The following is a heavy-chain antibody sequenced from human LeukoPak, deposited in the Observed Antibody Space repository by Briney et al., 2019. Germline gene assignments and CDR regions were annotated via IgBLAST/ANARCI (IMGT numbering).Heavy chain of an antibody. Sequence: SQTLSLTCAVSGGSISDGGYYWSWIRQHPGKGLEWIGYIYDSGATYYSPALQSRVAISVDTSDNKFSLKLRSLTAADTTVYYCARGGDRRGFDYWGQGTLVTVSS. V-gene: IGHV4-31*11. CDR1: GGSISDGGYY. CDR3: ARGGDRRGFDY. CDR2: IYDSGAT. D-gene: IGHD1-14*01. J-gene: IGHJ4*02.